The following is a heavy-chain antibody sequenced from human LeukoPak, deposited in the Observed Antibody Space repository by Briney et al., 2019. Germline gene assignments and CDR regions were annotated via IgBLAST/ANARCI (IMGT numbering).Heavy chain of an antibody. V-gene: IGHV4-59*08. Sequence: TSETLSLTCTVSGGSISSYYWSWMRQPPGKGLEWIGNIYYSGSTNYNPSLKSRVTISVDTSKNQFSLKLSSVTAADTAVYYCANYHDYSNFQGAYYLDYWGQGTMVTVSS. CDR1: GGSISSYY. D-gene: IGHD4-11*01. CDR3: ANYHDYSNFQGAYYLDY. CDR2: IYYSGST. J-gene: IGHJ4*02.